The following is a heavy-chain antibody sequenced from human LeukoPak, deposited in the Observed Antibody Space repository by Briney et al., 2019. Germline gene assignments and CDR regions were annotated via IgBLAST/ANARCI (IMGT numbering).Heavy chain of an antibody. Sequence: SETLSLTRTVSGGSISSYYWSWIRQPPGKGLEWIGYIYYSGSTNYNPSLKSRVTISVDTSKNQSSLKLSSVTAADTAVYYCARASTYCYFDYWGQGTLVTVSS. J-gene: IGHJ4*02. CDR2: IYYSGST. CDR3: ARASTYCYFDY. V-gene: IGHV4-59*01. D-gene: IGHD2-15*01. CDR1: GGSISSYY.